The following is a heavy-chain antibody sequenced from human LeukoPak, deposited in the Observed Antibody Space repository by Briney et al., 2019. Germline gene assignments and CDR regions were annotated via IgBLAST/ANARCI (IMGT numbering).Heavy chain of an antibody. V-gene: IGHV3-48*01. CDR3: TRATRDVGIDY. J-gene: IGHJ4*02. CDR1: RFTFSNYN. Sequence: HPGGSLRLSCIASRFTFSNYNMNWVRQAPGKGLEWVSHINYAGSTIYYADSVKGRFTISRDNAKNLLFLQMNSLRAEDTAIYYCTRATRDVGIDYWGQGTLVTVSS. D-gene: IGHD1-26*01. CDR2: INYAGSTI.